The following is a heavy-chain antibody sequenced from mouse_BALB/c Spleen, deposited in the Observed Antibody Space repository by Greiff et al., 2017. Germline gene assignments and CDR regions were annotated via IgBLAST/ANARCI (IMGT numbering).Heavy chain of an antibody. V-gene: IGHV2-6-7*01. CDR3: ARDPGMIRGLRYFDV. Sequence: VQRVESGPGLVAPSQSLSITCTVSGFSLTGYGVNWVRQPPGKGLEWLGMIWGDGSTDYNSALKSRLSISKDNSKSQVFLKMNSLQTDDTARYYCARDPGMIRGLRYFDVWGAGTTVTVSS. D-gene: IGHD2-4*01. J-gene: IGHJ1*01. CDR2: IWGDGST. CDR1: GFSLTGYG.